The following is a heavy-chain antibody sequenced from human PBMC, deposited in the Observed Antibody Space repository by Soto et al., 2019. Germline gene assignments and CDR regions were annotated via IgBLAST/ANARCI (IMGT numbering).Heavy chain of an antibody. D-gene: IGHD3-9*01. V-gene: IGHV1-18*01. CDR3: ARAKRAAAYYDILTGYLKDYYYYYMDV. J-gene: IGHJ6*03. Sequence: ASVKVSCKASGYTFTSYGISWVRQAPGQGLEWMGWISAYNGNTNYAQKLQGRVTMTTDTSTSTAYMELRSLRSDDTAVYYCARAKRAAAYYDILTGYLKDYYYYYMDVWGKGTTVTVSS. CDR2: ISAYNGNT. CDR1: GYTFTSYG.